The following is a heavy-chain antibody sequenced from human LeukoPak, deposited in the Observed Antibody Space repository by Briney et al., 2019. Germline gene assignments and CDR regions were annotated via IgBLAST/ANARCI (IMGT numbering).Heavy chain of an antibody. V-gene: IGHV4-59*01. Sequence: PSETLSLTCTVSGGPISYYYWSWIRQPPGKGLEWIGYMYYSGSTNYNPSLESRVTISVDTSNQFSLKLSSVTAADTAVYYCARDSSTKMAFDYWGQGTLVTVSS. CDR1: GGPISYYY. D-gene: IGHD1-14*01. CDR2: MYYSGST. J-gene: IGHJ4*02. CDR3: ARDSSTKMAFDY.